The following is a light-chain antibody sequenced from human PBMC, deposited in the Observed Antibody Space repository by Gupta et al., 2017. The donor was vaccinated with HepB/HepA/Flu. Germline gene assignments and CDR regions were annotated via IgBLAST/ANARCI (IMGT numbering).Light chain of an antibody. CDR3: AAWDDSLNGVV. V-gene: IGLV1-44*01. CDR1: SSNIGSNT. J-gene: IGLJ2*01. CDR2: SNN. Sequence: QSVLTQPPSASGTPGQRVTISCSGRSSNIGSNTVNWHQQLPGTAPKLLIYSNNERPSGVPDRFSGSKSGTSASLAISGLQSEDEADYYCAAWDDSLNGVVFGGGTKLTVL.